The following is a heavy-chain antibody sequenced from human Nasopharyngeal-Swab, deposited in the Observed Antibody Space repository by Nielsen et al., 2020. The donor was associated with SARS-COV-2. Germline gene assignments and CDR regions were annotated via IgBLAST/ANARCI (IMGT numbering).Heavy chain of an antibody. J-gene: IGHJ6*02. CDR1: GFTFISYG. CDR3: ARVVSYYYGMDV. V-gene: IGHV3-33*01. CDR2: IWYDGSNK. D-gene: IGHD3-22*01. Sequence: GESLKISCAASGFTFISYGMHWVRQAPGKGLEWVAVIWYDGSNKYYADSVKGRFTISRDNSKNTLYLQMNSLRAEDTAVYYCARVVSYYYGMDVWGQGTTVTVSS.